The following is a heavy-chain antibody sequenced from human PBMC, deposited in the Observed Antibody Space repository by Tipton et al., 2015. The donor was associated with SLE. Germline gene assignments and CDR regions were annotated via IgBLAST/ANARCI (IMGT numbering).Heavy chain of an antibody. D-gene: IGHD6-13*01. J-gene: IGHJ4*02. CDR1: GFTFSSYG. CDR3: AKGSPGYSSSWWGFDY. Sequence: SLRLSCAASGFTFSSYGMHWVRQAPGKGLEWVAVIWYDGSKEDYADSVKGRFTSSRDNSKDTLYLQMNSLRVEDTAVYYCAKGSPGYSSSWWGFDYWGQGTLVTVSS. CDR2: IWYDGSKE. V-gene: IGHV3-33*06.